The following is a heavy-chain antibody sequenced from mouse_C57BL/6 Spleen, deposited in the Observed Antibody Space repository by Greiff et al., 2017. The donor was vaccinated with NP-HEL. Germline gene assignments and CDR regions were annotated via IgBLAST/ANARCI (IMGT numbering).Heavy chain of an antibody. Sequence: QVQLQQPGAELVKPGASVKMSCKASGYTFTSYWITWVKQRPGQGLEWIGDIYPGSGSTNYNEKFKSKATLTVDPSSSTAYMQLSSLTSEDSAVYYCARWDTTVAAMDDWGQGTSVTVSS. CDR2: IYPGSGST. CDR1: GYTFTSYW. J-gene: IGHJ4*01. CDR3: ARWDTTVAAMDD. V-gene: IGHV1-55*01. D-gene: IGHD1-1*01.